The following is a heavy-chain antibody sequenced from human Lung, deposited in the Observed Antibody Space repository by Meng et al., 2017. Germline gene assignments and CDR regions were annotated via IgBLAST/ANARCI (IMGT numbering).Heavy chain of an antibody. CDR1: GGSISTSGYY. V-gene: IGHV4-39*01. J-gene: IGHJ5*02. D-gene: IGHD3-22*01. Sequence: QPQLQESGPGLVKPSAALSLTCCVSGGSISTSGYYWGWIRQPPGKGLEWIGSIGHTGFTYYPPSVKSRVTVSIDTSKSQFSLKLTSVTAADTAVYFCVRSSAWVRTGFDPWGQGTLVTVSS. CDR3: VRSSAWVRTGFDP. CDR2: IGHTGFT.